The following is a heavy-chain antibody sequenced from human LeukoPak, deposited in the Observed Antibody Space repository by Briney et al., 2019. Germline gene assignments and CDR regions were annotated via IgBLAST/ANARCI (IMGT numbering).Heavy chain of an antibody. J-gene: IGHJ4*02. CDR3: ARDSIDFWSGLIPY. CDR2: LYSGGDT. V-gene: IGHV3-66*01. CDR1: GFAVTYNY. D-gene: IGHD3-3*01. Sequence: GGSLRLSCAASGFAVTYNYMSWVRQAPGRGLEFVSVLYSGGDTYHADSVKGRFTISGDNSKNTLSLQMNSLRAEDTAVYYCARDSIDFWSGLIPYWGQGTLVTVSS.